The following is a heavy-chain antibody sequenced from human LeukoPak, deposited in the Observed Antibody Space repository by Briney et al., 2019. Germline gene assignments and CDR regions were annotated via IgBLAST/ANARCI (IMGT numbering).Heavy chain of an antibody. CDR3: ARANDYGDPLPRYMDV. Sequence: PSGTLSLTCAVSGGSISSSNWWSWVRQPPGKGLEWIGEIYASGSTNYKPSLKSRVTISVDKSKNQFSLKLSSVTAADTAVYYCARANDYGDPLPRYMDVWGKGTTVTVSS. D-gene: IGHD4-17*01. J-gene: IGHJ6*03. V-gene: IGHV4-4*02. CDR2: IYASGST. CDR1: GGSISSSNW.